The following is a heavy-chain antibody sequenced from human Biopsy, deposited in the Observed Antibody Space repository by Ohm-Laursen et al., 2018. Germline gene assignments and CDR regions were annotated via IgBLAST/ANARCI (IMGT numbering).Heavy chain of an antibody. Sequence: GSLRLSCAASGFTFSSYGMHWVRQAPGKGLEWVSLISNDGDIKYSADSMEGRFAISRDNSRNTLFLQMNSLKAEDTAVYYCAKGRFPYTSGYSSVFEYWGQGTLVTVSS. V-gene: IGHV3-30*02. CDR3: AKGRFPYTSGYSSVFEY. CDR1: GFTFSSYG. J-gene: IGHJ4*02. CDR2: ISNDGDIK. D-gene: IGHD3-22*01.